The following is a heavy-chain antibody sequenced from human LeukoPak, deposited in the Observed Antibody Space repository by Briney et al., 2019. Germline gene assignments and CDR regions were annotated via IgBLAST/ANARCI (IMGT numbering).Heavy chain of an antibody. CDR2: ISGSGGST. V-gene: IGHV3-23*01. D-gene: IGHD3/OR15-3a*01. Sequence: PGGSLRLSCAASGFTFSSYAMSWVRQAPGKGLEWVSAISGSGGSTYYADSVKGRFTISGDNSKNTLYLQMNSLRAEDTAVYYCARGDYFGLSEGFQHWGQGTLVTVSS. CDR1: GFTFSSYA. CDR3: ARGDYFGLSEGFQH. J-gene: IGHJ1*01.